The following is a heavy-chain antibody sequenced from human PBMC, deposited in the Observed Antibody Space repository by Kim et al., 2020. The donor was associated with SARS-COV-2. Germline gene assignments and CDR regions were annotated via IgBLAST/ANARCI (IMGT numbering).Heavy chain of an antibody. CDR3: ANLYGMDV. CDR2: SSSNI. J-gene: IGHJ6*02. V-gene: IGHV3-48*01. Sequence: SSSNIYDADSVKGRFTISRDNAKNSLYLQMNSLRAEDTAVYYCANLYGMDVWGQGTTVTVSS.